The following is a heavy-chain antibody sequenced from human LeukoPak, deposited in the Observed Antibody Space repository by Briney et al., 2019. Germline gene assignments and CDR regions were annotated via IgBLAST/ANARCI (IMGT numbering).Heavy chain of an antibody. CDR2: ISYDGSNK. CDR3: AKVGGRGEPSDY. V-gene: IGHV3-30*18. CDR1: GFTFSSYG. Sequence: GRSLRLSCAASGFTFSSYGMHWVRQAPGKGVEWVAVISYDGSNKYYADSVKGRFSISRDNSKNTLYRQLKSLRAEDTAVYYCAKVGGRGEPSDYWGQGTLVTVSS. J-gene: IGHJ4*02. D-gene: IGHD3-16*01.